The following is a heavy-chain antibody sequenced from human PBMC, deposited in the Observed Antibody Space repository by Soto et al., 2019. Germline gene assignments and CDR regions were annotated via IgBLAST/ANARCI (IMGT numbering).Heavy chain of an antibody. Sequence: PSETLSLTCAVSGDSISTNNWWTWVRQFPGRGLEWIGEIYHSGSTNYNPSLKSRASISIDKSKNQLSLKVTSVTAADTAVYYCARPNTSAWSQFDYWGQGTLVTVSS. CDR1: GDSISTNNW. CDR2: IYHSGST. D-gene: IGHD6-19*01. J-gene: IGHJ4*02. CDR3: ARPNTSAWSQFDY. V-gene: IGHV4-4*02.